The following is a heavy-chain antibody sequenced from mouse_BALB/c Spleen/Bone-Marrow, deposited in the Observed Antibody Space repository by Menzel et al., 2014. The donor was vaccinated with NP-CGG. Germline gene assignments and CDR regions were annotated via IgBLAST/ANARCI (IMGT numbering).Heavy chain of an antibody. D-gene: IGHD2-3*01. J-gene: IGHJ4*01. Sequence: QVHLEQSGPGLVGPSQCLSITCTASGYSLTNYGVHWVRQPPGKGLEWLGVIWAGGSKNYDTALMSALNSTKDNSKNQIFLKMNSLQTADTAMYYYARYGYYVVMDYWGQGTSVTVSS. CDR1: GYSLTNYG. V-gene: IGHV2-9*02. CDR2: IWAGGSK. CDR3: ARYGYYVVMDY.